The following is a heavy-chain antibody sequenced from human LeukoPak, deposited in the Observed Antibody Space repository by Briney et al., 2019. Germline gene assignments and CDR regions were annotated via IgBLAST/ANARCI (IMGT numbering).Heavy chain of an antibody. CDR3: WRYSSSWNLHPFDY. Sequence: GGSLRLSCAASGFPFSSYAMSWVCQAPGKGLEWVSAISGSGGSTYYADSVKGRFTISRDNSKNTLYLQMNSLRAEDTAVYYCWRYSSSWNLHPFDYWGQGTLVTVSS. D-gene: IGHD6-13*01. V-gene: IGHV3-23*01. J-gene: IGHJ4*02. CDR1: GFPFSSYA. CDR2: ISGSGGST.